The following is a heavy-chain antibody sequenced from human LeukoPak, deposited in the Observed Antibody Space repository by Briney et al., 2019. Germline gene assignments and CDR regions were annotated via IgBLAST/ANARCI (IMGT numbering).Heavy chain of an antibody. CDR3: ARDLVGYCSSTSCYGYDY. CDR2: ISAYNGNT. Sequence: ASVKVSCKASGYTFTSYGISWVRQAPGQGLEWMGWISAYNGNTNYAQKLQGRVTMTTDTSTSTAYMELRSLRSDDTAVYYCARDLVGYCSSTSCYGYDYWGQGTLVTVSS. CDR1: GYTFTSYG. V-gene: IGHV1-18*01. D-gene: IGHD2-2*01. J-gene: IGHJ4*02.